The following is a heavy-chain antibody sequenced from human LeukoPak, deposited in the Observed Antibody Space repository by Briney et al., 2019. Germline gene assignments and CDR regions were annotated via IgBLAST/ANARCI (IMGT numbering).Heavy chain of an antibody. CDR1: GFTFRRYG. CDR3: AKELRDGGFDY. V-gene: IGHV3-30*18. Sequence: GGSLRLSCAASGFTFRRYGMRWVRQAPGKGLEWVAVISYDGSNKYYVDSVKGRFSISRDNSKNTLDLQMNSLRGEDTAVYFCAKELRDGGFDYWGQGTLVTVSS. CDR2: ISYDGSNK. D-gene: IGHD4-23*01. J-gene: IGHJ4*02.